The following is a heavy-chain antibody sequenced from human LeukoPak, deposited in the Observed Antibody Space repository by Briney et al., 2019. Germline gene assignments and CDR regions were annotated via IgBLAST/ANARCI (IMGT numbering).Heavy chain of an antibody. CDR2: IYHSGST. CDR3: ARGVRITMIVVVTYNWFDP. V-gene: IGHV4-38-2*02. J-gene: IGHJ5*02. D-gene: IGHD3-22*01. CDR1: GYSISSGYY. Sequence: KTSETLSLTCTVSGYSISSGYYWGWIRQPPGKGLEWIGSIYHSGSTNYNPSLKSRVTISVDTSKNQFSLKLSSVTAADTAVYYCARGVRITMIVVVTYNWFDPWGQGTLVTVSS.